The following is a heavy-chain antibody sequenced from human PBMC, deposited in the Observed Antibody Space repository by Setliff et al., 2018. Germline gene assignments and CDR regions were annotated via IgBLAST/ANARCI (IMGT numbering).Heavy chain of an antibody. CDR2: ISAYNGNT. V-gene: IGHV1-18*01. J-gene: IGHJ5*02. Sequence: ASVKVSCKASGYTFTSYGISWVRQAPGQGLEWMGWISAYNGNTNYAQKLQGRVTMTTDTSTGTAYMELRSLRSDDTAVYYCARVRYYYDSSGWFDPWGQGTLVTVSS. CDR3: ARVRYYYDSSGWFDP. CDR1: GYTFTSYG. D-gene: IGHD3-22*01.